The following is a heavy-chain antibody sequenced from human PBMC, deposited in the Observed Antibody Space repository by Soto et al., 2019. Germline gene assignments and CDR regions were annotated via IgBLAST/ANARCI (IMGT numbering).Heavy chain of an antibody. V-gene: IGHV4-34*01. D-gene: IGHD5-18*01. CDR1: GGSFSGYY. CDR2: INHSGST. Sequence: QVQLQQWGAGLLKPSETLSLTCAVYGGSFSGYYWSWIRQPPGKGLEWIGEINHSGSTKYNPSLKSPVTISLVTFNTQFSLKLSSVTAADTAVYYCARRIQLWFRAYYYYGMDVWGQGTTVTVSS. CDR3: ARRIQLWFRAYYYYGMDV. J-gene: IGHJ6*02.